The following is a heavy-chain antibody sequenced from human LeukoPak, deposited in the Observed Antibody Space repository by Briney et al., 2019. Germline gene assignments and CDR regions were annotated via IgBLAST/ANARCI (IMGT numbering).Heavy chain of an antibody. CDR3: ARTYLIAAAGPIFDY. J-gene: IGHJ4*02. CDR2: IYYSGST. Sequence: PSETLSLTCTVSGGPISSSSYYWGWIRQPPGKGLEWIGSIYYSGSTYYNPSLKSRVTISVDTSKNQFSLKLSSVTAADTAVYYCARTYLIAAAGPIFDYWGQGTLVTVSS. D-gene: IGHD6-13*01. CDR1: GGPISSSSYY. V-gene: IGHV4-39*07.